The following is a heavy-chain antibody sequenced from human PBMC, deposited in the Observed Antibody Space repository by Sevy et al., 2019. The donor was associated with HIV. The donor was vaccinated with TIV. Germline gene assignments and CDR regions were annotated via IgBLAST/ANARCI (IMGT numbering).Heavy chain of an antibody. CDR2: ISGSGGST. D-gene: IGHD4-4*01. CDR3: ARQGATLTTLYAFHI. Sequence: GGSLRLSCAASGFTFSSYAMSWVRQAPGKGLEWVSAISGSGGSTYYADSVKGRFTISRDNSKNTLYLQMNSLGAEDTAVYYCARQGATLTTLYAFHIWGQGTMVTVSS. CDR1: GFTFSSYA. V-gene: IGHV3-23*01. J-gene: IGHJ3*02.